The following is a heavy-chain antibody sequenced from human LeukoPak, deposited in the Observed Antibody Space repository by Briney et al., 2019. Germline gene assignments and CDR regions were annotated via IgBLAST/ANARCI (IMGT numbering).Heavy chain of an antibody. CDR2: TIPIFGTA. D-gene: IGHD2-21*02. Sequence: SVKVSCKASGYTFTSYYMHWVRQAPGQGLEWMGGTIPIFGTANYAQKFQGRVTITADESTSTAYMELSSLRSEDTAVYYCARDQPLVVTATTYYYYYGMDVWGQGTTVTVSS. CDR3: ARDQPLVVTATTYYYYYGMDV. V-gene: IGHV1-69*13. J-gene: IGHJ6*02. CDR1: GYTFTSYY.